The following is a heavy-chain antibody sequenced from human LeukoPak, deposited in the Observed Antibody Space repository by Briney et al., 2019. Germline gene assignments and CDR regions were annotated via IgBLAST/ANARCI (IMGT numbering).Heavy chain of an antibody. CDR3: ARGYYDSSGYFEYYYYYYMDV. CDR1: GYSISSGYY. Sequence: SETLPLTCTVSGYSISSGYYWGWIRQPPGKGLEWIGYIYYSGSTNYNPSLKSRVTISVDTSKNQFSLKLSSVTAADTAVYYCARGYYDSSGYFEYYYYYYMDVWGKGTTVTVSS. CDR2: IYYSGST. D-gene: IGHD3-22*01. V-gene: IGHV4-61*01. J-gene: IGHJ6*03.